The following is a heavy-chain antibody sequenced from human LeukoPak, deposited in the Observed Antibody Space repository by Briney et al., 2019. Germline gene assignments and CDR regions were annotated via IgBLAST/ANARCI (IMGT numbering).Heavy chain of an antibody. J-gene: IGHJ4*02. CDR2: IWYDGSDK. CDR3: ASSSGWYLSSDY. D-gene: IGHD6-19*01. CDR1: GFTVSSNY. V-gene: IGHV3-33*08. Sequence: SGGSLRLSCAASGFTVSSNYISWVRQAPGKGLEWVAVIWYDGSDKYHADSVKGRFTISRDNSKNMLYLQMNSLRAEDTAVYYCASSSGWYLSSDYWGQGTLVTVSS.